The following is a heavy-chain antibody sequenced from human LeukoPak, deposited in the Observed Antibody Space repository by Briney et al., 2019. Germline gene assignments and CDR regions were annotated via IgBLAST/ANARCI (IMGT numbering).Heavy chain of an antibody. Sequence: GGSLRLSCAASGFTFSSYRMNWVRQAPGKGLEWVSSISSSSSYIYYADSVKGRFTISRDNAKNSLYLQRNSLRAEDTAVYYCARGQQLVLGPSRDPWGQGTLVTVSS. J-gene: IGHJ5*02. CDR1: GFTFSSYR. V-gene: IGHV3-21*01. CDR3: ARGQQLVLGPSRDP. CDR2: ISSSSSYI. D-gene: IGHD6-6*01.